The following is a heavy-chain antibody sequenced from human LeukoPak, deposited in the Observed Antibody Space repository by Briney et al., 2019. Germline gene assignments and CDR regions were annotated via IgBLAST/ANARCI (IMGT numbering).Heavy chain of an antibody. CDR1: GFTFSSYG. CDR2: IWYGGSNK. Sequence: PGGSLRLSCAASGFTFSSYGMHWVRQAPGKGLEWVAVIWYGGSNKYYADSVKGRFTISRDNSKNTLYLQMNSLRAEDTAVYYCARDSRRYCSSTSCYLRGYWGQGTLVTVSS. V-gene: IGHV3-33*01. D-gene: IGHD2-2*01. J-gene: IGHJ4*02. CDR3: ARDSRRYCSSTSCYLRGY.